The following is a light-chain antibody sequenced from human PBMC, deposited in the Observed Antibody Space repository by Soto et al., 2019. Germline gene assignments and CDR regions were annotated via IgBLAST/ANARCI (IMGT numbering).Light chain of an antibody. Sequence: IVLTQSPGTLSLSPGERATLSCRASQSVSNVYLAWYQQKPGQAPRLLIYDTSNRATGIADRFSGSGSGTDFTLNISRLEPEDFAVYYCQPSGSSPRPFGQGTQLAIK. CDR3: QPSGSSPRP. CDR1: QSVSNVY. V-gene: IGKV3-20*01. J-gene: IGKJ2*01. CDR2: DTS.